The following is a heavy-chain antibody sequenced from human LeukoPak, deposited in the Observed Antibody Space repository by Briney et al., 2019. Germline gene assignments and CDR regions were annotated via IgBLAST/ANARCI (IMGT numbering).Heavy chain of an antibody. Sequence: GGSLRLSCAASGFTFSSYAMSGVRQAPGKGLEWVSAISGSGGSTYYADSVKGRFTIPRDNSKNTLYLQMNSLRAEDTAVYYCEKDSGSLDYWGQGTLVTVSS. CDR1: GFTFSSYA. V-gene: IGHV3-23*01. J-gene: IGHJ4*02. D-gene: IGHD1-26*01. CDR3: EKDSGSLDY. CDR2: ISGSGGST.